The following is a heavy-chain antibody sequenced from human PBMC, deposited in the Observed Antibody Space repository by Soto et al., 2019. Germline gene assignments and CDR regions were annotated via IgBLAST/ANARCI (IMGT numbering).Heavy chain of an antibody. J-gene: IGHJ4*02. V-gene: IGHV2-5*01. CDR1: GFSLTTDGEG. Sequence: QITLKESGPTLVTPTQTPTLTCSFSGFSLTTDGEGVGWVRQPPGKALEWLALIYWSDSKRYSPSLKNRLTVTKDDSKNQVLLTMTNMDPVDTATYYCIHRRRDAGPNGDYWGQGTLVTVSS. D-gene: IGHD3-16*01. CDR2: IYWSDSK. CDR3: IHRRRDAGPNGDY.